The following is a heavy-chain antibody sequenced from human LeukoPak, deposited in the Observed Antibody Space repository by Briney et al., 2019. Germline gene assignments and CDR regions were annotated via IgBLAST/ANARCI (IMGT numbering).Heavy chain of an antibody. CDR3: ARGMTTVTLGETMYYFDY. V-gene: IGHV3-53*01. J-gene: IGHJ4*02. D-gene: IGHD4-17*01. CDR1: GFTVSINY. CDR2: IYSGGGT. Sequence: GGSLRLSCAASGFTVSINYMSWVRQAPGKGLEWVSVIYSGGGTYYADSVKGRFTISRDNSKNTLYLQMKRLRAEDTAVYYCARGMTTVTLGETMYYFDYWGQGTLVTVSS.